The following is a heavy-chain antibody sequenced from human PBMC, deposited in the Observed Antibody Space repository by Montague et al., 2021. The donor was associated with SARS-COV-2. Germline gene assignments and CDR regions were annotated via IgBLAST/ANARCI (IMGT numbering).Heavy chain of an antibody. D-gene: IGHD2-2*01. Sequence: SETLSLTCAVSGASTNSNSYYWGWLRPPPGKGLVWIGSFYYTGYTCHTPSLQSRVTISGDTSKNQSSLNLTSVTAADTAVYYCARIVGDCSCDSCYAVRWGQGTVVTVSS. J-gene: IGHJ4*02. CDR2: FYYTGYT. CDR3: ARIVGDCSCDSCYAVR. V-gene: IGHV4-39*01. CDR1: GASTNSNSYY.